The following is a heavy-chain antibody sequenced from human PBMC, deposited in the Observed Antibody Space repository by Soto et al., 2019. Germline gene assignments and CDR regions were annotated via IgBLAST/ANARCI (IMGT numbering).Heavy chain of an antibody. J-gene: IGHJ4*02. V-gene: IGHV5-51*01. D-gene: IGHD1-26*01. CDR1: GYSFPTHW. Sequence: AGESLKISCKGSGYSFPTHWIGWVRQMPGKGLEWMGIIYPGDSDTRYSPSFQGQVTISVDKSINTAYLQWSTLKASDTAMYYCARGATVGTTTGFLDYWGQGTLVTVSS. CDR2: IYPGDSDT. CDR3: ARGATVGTTTGFLDY.